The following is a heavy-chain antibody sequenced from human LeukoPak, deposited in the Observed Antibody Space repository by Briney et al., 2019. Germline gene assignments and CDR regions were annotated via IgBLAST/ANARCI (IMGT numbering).Heavy chain of an antibody. V-gene: IGHV3-23*01. CDR1: GFTFSSYA. D-gene: IGHD3-22*01. Sequence: GGSLRLSCAASGFTFSSYAMSRVRQAPGKGLELVSAIIGSGGSTYYADSVKGRFTISRDNSKNTLYLQMNSLRAEDTAVYYCAKDSYPSYYYDSSGRDYWGQGTLVTVSS. J-gene: IGHJ4*02. CDR2: IIGSGGST. CDR3: AKDSYPSYYYDSSGRDY.